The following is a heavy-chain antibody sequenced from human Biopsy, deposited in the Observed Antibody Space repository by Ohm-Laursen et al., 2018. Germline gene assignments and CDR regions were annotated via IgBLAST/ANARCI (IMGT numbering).Heavy chain of an antibody. D-gene: IGHD2/OR15-2a*01. CDR3: ARATNSTGWPYYYFYGMDV. Sequence: GTLSLTCSVSGGSISSDYWSWIRQTPGKGLEWIGYIYYSGSTNYNPSLKSRVTISVDTSKNQFSLMLNSVTAADTAVYYCARATNSTGWPYYYFYGMDVWGQGTTVTVSS. CDR1: GGSISSDY. CDR2: IYYSGST. V-gene: IGHV4-59*01. J-gene: IGHJ6*02.